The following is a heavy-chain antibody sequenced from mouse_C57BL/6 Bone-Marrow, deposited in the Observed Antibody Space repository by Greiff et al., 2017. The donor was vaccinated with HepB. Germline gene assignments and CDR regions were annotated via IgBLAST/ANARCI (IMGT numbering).Heavy chain of an antibody. CDR3: AIYYDYDVGWYFDV. CDR1: GIDFSRYW. J-gene: IGHJ1*03. CDR2: INPDSSTI. Sequence: EVQRVESGGGLVQPGGSLKLSCAASGIDFSRYWMSWVRRAPGKGLEWIGEINPDSSTINYAPSLKDKFIISRDNAKNTLYLQMSKVRSEDTALYYCAIYYDYDVGWYFDVWGTGTTVTVSS. D-gene: IGHD2-4*01. V-gene: IGHV4-1*01.